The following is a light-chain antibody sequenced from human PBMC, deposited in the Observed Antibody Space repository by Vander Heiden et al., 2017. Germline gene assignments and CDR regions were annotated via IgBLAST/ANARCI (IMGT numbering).Light chain of an antibody. J-gene: IGKJ5*01. Sequence: DIQMTQSPSTLSASVGDRVTITCRASQSFSTWLAWYQQKPGKAPKLLIYKASTLESGVPSRFSGSGSGTEFTLTISSLQPDDFATYYCQQDDTYPITFGQRTRLEIK. V-gene: IGKV1-5*03. CDR1: QSFSTW. CDR2: KAS. CDR3: QQDDTYPIT.